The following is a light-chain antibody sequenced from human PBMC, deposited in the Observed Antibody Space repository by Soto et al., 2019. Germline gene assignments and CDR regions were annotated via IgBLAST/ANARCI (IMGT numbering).Light chain of an antibody. V-gene: IGLV2-11*01. J-gene: IGLJ2*01. CDR1: SSDIGGYNF. CDR3: SSYAGSNTFVL. Sequence: QSALTQPRSVSGSPGQSVTISCTGTSSDIGGYNFVSWYQQYPGKAPKLLIYAVTQRPSGVPDRFSGYKSGDTASLTISGLQDEDEAEYYCSSYAGSNTFVLFDGGTKVTVL. CDR2: AVT.